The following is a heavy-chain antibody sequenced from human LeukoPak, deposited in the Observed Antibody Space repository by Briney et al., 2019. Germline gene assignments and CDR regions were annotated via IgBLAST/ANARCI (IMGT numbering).Heavy chain of an antibody. CDR1: GGSISSYY. J-gene: IGHJ4*02. D-gene: IGHD4-17*01. V-gene: IGHV4-59*01. CDR2: IYYSGST. Sequence: PSETLSLTCTVSGGSISSYYWSWIRQPPGKGLEWIGYIYYSGSTNYNPSLKSRVTISVVTSKNQFSLKLSSVTAADTAVYYCARDCYGDSFDYWGQGTLVTVSS. CDR3: ARDCYGDSFDY.